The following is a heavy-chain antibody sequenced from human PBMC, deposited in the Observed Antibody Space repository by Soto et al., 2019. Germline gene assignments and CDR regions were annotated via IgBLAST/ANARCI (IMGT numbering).Heavy chain of an antibody. CDR3: ARDRSGTGYYYGMDV. CDR1: GGTFSSYA. V-gene: IGHV1-69*13. Sequence: SVKVSCKASGGTFSSYAISWVRQAPGQGLEWMGGIIPIFGTANYAQKFQGRVTITADESTSTTYMALSSLRSEDTAVYYCARDRSGTGYYYGMDVWGQGTTVTVSS. D-gene: IGHD3-10*01. CDR2: IIPIFGTA. J-gene: IGHJ6*02.